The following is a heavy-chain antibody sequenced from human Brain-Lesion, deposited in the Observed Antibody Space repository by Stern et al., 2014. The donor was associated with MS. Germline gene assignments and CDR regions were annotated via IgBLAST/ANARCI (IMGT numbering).Heavy chain of an antibody. Sequence: VQLVQSGPGLVKPSQTLSLSCTVSGGSISSGGYYWSWIRPPAGKGLEWTGRIFNSGSTSYNPLLKSRVTISIDTSKNQFSRRLNSMTAADTAVYYCARGRVVPGFQYYATDVWGQGTTVIVSS. J-gene: IGHJ6*02. CDR2: IFNSGST. V-gene: IGHV4-61*02. D-gene: IGHD2-2*01. CDR1: GGSISSGGYY. CDR3: ARGRVVPGFQYYATDV.